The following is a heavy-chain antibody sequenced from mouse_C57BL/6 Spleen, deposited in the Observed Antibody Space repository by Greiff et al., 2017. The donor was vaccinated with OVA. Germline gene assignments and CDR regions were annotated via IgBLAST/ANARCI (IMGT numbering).Heavy chain of an antibody. D-gene: IGHD4-1*01. V-gene: IGHV1-18*01. CDR1: GYTFTDYN. Sequence: EVQLQQSGPELVKPGASVKIPCKASGYTFTDYNMDWVKQSHGKSLEWIGDINPNNGGTIYNQKFKGKATLTVDKSSSTAYMELRSLTSEDTAVYYCARGLGRFYYLDYWGQGTTLTVSS. CDR2: INPNNGGT. CDR3: ARGLGRFYYLDY. J-gene: IGHJ2*01.